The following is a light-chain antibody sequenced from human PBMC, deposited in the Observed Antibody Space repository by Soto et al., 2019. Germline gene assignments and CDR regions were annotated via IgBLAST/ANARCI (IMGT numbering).Light chain of an antibody. V-gene: IGKV3-20*01. Sequence: EIVLTQSPGTLSLSPGERATLSCRASQSVSSSYLAWYQQKPGQAPRLLIYGASSRATGIPDRLSGSGSGTAVTHTISRLEPEDFAVYYCQQYGSSPPYTFGQGTKLEIK. CDR2: GAS. J-gene: IGKJ2*01. CDR1: QSVSSSY. CDR3: QQYGSSPPYT.